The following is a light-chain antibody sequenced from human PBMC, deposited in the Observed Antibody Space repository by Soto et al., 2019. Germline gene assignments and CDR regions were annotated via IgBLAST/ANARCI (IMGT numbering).Light chain of an antibody. CDR3: SSYTSSSTHVV. CDR1: SSDVGGYNY. J-gene: IGLJ2*01. V-gene: IGLV2-14*01. Sequence: QSALTQPASVSGSPGQSITISCTGTSSDVGGYNYVSWYQQHPGKAPKLMIYDVSNRPSVVSNRFSGSKSGNTASLTISGLQAEDEADDYCSSYTSSSTHVVFGGGTKLTVL. CDR2: DVS.